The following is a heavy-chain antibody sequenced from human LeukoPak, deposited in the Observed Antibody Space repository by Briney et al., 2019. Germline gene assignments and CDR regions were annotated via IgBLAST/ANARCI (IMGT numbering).Heavy chain of an antibody. D-gene: IGHD5/OR15-5a*01. V-gene: IGHV4-39*01. CDR1: RGTIRNDNYF. Sequence: PSETLSLTCTVSRGTIRNDNYFWTWIRQPPGKAPEWIATIFYSGITYYNPSLQSRVSIFVDTSKDQFSLRLTSVTAADTAAYYCAGEPSVSYRRGAFDIWGQGTMVSVS. CDR2: IFYSGIT. CDR3: AGEPSVSYRRGAFDI. J-gene: IGHJ3*02.